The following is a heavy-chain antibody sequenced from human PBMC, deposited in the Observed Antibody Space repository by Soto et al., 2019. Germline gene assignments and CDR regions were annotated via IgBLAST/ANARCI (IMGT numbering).Heavy chain of an antibody. V-gene: IGHV3-13*05. CDR1: GFTFRNYD. Sequence: EVQLVESGGGLVQPGGSLRLSCEASGFTFRNYDMHWLRQGTGKGLEWVSGISAAGDPDYADSVEGRFTISRENAHNSFFLQMNSLRVGDTAVYYCARTDRDFYGLDVWGQGTTVIVSS. J-gene: IGHJ6*02. CDR2: ISAAGDP. CDR3: ARTDRDFYGLDV.